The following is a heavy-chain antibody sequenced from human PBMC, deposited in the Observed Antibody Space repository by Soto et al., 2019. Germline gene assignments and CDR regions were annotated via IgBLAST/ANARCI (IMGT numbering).Heavy chain of an antibody. V-gene: IGHV3-64D*06. Sequence: EGSLRLSCSASGFTFSSYAMHWVRQAPGKGLEYVSATSSNGGSTYYADSVKGRFTISRDNSKNTLHLQMSSLRAEDTAVYYCVKDRRASNCGGDCYYFQHWGQGTLVTVSS. J-gene: IGHJ1*01. CDR1: GFTFSSYA. CDR2: TSSNGGST. CDR3: VKDRRASNCGGDCYYFQH. D-gene: IGHD2-21*02.